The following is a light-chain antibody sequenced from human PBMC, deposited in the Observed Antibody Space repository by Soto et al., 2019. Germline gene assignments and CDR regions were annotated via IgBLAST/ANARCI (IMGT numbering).Light chain of an antibody. V-gene: IGKV3-20*01. CDR2: GTS. CDR1: QSVSSSY. J-gene: IGKJ4*01. CDR3: QQYGSSALT. Sequence: EIVLTQSPGTLSLSPGERATLSCRASQSVSSSYLVWYQQRPGQPPRLLIYGTSNRAAGIPDRFTGSESGTVFTLTIYRQEHEDSVVYYWQQYGSSALTFGGGTKVEIK.